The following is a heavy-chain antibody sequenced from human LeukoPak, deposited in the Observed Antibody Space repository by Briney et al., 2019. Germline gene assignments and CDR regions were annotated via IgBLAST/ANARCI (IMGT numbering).Heavy chain of an antibody. J-gene: IGHJ6*03. V-gene: IGHV3-7*01. CDR2: INEDGSEK. CDR1: GFTFSDYY. D-gene: IGHD1-14*01. Sequence: GGSLRLSCAASGFTFSDYYMSWIRQAPGKGLEWVANINEDGSEKSYVDPVKGRFTISRDNAENSVSVQMSSLRADDTAVYYCARVAKTEREQFSRKRFYYYYYMDVWGKGTTVIVSS. CDR3: ARVAKTEREQFSRKRFYYYYYMDV.